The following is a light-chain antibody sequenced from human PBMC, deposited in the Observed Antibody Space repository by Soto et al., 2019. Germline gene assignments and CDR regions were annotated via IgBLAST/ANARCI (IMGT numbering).Light chain of an antibody. CDR3: HQRSNWPPFT. CDR1: HSVSSY. CDR2: DAS. V-gene: IGKV3-11*01. Sequence: EIVMTHSPATLSASPGQRATLSCTASHSVSSYLAWYQQKPGQAPRLLIHDASKRATGIPDRFIGSGSGTDFTLTISSLEPEDFAVYYCHQRSNWPPFTFGGGTKVDI. J-gene: IGKJ4*01.